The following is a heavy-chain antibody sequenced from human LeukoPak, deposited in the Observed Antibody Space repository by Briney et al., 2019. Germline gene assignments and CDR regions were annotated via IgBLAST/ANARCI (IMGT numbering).Heavy chain of an antibody. V-gene: IGHV1-8*01. Sequence: ASVKVSCKASGYTFTSYDINWVRQATGQGLEWMGWMNPNSGNTGYAQKFQGRVTMTRNTSISTAYMELSSLRSEDTAVYYCAGAFKTYCGGDCYPIYYYYGMDVWGQGTTVTVSS. CDR1: GYTFTSYD. D-gene: IGHD2-21*02. CDR3: AGAFKTYCGGDCYPIYYYYGMDV. CDR2: MNPNSGNT. J-gene: IGHJ6*02.